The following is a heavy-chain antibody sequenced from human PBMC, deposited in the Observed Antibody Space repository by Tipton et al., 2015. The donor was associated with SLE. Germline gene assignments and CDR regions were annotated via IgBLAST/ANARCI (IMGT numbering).Heavy chain of an antibody. V-gene: IGHV3-9*01. J-gene: IGHJ3*02. D-gene: IGHD3-16*01. Sequence: VQLVQSGVHLLQPGGSLRLSCAASGFTFKNYAIHWVRQAPGKGLEWVSGFNWDTGRIDYGDSVKGRFTISTDKAKSSVYLEMNNLRVEDTALYYCAQDMSPGGAEIWGQGTMVTVSS. CDR1: GFTFKNYA. CDR2: FNWDTGRI. CDR3: AQDMSPGGAEI.